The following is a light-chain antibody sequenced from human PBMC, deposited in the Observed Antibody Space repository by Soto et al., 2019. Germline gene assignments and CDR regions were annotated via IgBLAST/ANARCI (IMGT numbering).Light chain of an antibody. CDR1: QGIRNY. V-gene: IGKV1-9*01. CDR3: QYLNSFPLT. J-gene: IGKJ4*01. CDR2: LAS. Sequence: IQLTQSPSSLSASVGDRVTITCRASQGIRNYLAWYQQKPGKAPNLLIYLASTLQGGVPSRFSGSGSGTDFSLTISSLQPEDVATYYCQYLNSFPLTFGGGTKVDIK.